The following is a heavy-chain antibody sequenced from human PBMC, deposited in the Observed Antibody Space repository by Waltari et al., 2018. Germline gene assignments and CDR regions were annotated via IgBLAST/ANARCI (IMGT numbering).Heavy chain of an antibody. CDR2: ISSNGGYT. V-gene: IGHV3-64*01. CDR1: GFTFSNFA. Sequence: EVQLVESGGGLVQTGGSVRLSCATSGFTFSNFAMHWVRQAPGKGLECISSISSNGGYTYDANSVKGRCTIYRDNAKNTLYLQRGSLKTEDMAVYYWARAREGVNNYFDYWGQGTLVTVSS. J-gene: IGHJ4*02. CDR3: ARAREGVNNYFDY. D-gene: IGHD2-21*01.